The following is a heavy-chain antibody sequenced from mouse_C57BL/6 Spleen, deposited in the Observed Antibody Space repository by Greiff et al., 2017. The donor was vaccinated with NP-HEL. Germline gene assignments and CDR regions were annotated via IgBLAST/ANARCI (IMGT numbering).Heavy chain of an antibody. CDR1: GYTFTDYE. CDR3: TRGLPPYFDY. V-gene: IGHV1-15*01. Sequence: QVQLQQSGAELVRPGASVTLSCKASGYTFTDYEMHWVKQTPVHGLEWIGAIDPETGGTAYNQKFKGKAILTADKSSSTAYMELRSLTSEDSAVYYCTRGLPPYFDYWGQGTTLTVSS. D-gene: IGHD2-2*01. CDR2: IDPETGGT. J-gene: IGHJ2*01.